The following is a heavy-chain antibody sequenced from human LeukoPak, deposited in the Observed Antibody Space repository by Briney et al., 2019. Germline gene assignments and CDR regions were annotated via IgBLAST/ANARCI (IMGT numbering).Heavy chain of an antibody. V-gene: IGHV4-39*01. Sequence: SSETLSLTCTVSGGSISSSSYYWGWIRQPPGKGLEWIGSIYYSGSTYYNPSLKSQVTISVDTSKNQFSLKLSSVTAADTAVYYCARRDRKVGATSFDYWGQGTLVTVSS. CDR1: GGSISSSSYY. D-gene: IGHD1-26*01. CDR2: IYYSGST. J-gene: IGHJ4*02. CDR3: ARRDRKVGATSFDY.